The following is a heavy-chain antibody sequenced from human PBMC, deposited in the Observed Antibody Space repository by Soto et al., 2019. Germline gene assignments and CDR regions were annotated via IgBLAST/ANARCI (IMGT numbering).Heavy chain of an antibody. V-gene: IGHV3-30-3*01. Sequence: QVQLVESGGGVVHPGRSLRLSCAASGFTFSSYAMHWVRQAPGKGLEWVAVISYDGSNKYYADSVKGRFTISRDNSKNTLYLQMNSLRAEDTAVYYCARSLGVSPDYWGQGTLVTVSS. CDR3: ARSLGVSPDY. D-gene: IGHD2-8*01. CDR1: GFTFSSYA. CDR2: ISYDGSNK. J-gene: IGHJ4*02.